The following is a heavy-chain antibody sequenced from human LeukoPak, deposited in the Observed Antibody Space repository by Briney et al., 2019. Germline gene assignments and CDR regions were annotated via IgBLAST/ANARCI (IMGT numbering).Heavy chain of an antibody. Sequence: HPGGSLRLSCAASGFTFNNYWMLWARQAPGKGLVWVSRISKDGSTTNYADSVKGRFTISRDNAKNTLYLQMNSLTAEDTALYYCARGASSGYRIDYWGQGTLVTVSS. D-gene: IGHD5-18*01. CDR3: ARGASSGYRIDY. CDR1: GFTFNNYW. J-gene: IGHJ4*02. CDR2: ISKDGSTT. V-gene: IGHV3-74*01.